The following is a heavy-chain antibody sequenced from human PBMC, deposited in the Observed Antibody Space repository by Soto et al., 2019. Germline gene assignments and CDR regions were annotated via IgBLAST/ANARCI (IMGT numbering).Heavy chain of an antibody. CDR3: VRHQEVRGVTIPFPYYGMDV. Sequence: SETLSLTCTVSGGSISPYYWSWIRQPPGKGLEWIGYVYYSRSITDYNPSLTSRVTISVDTSKNQFSLKLSSVTAADTAVYYCVRHQEVRGVTIPFPYYGMDVWGEGTTVT. V-gene: IGHV4-59*08. CDR1: GGSISPYY. D-gene: IGHD3-10*01. CDR2: VYYSRSIT. J-gene: IGHJ6*02.